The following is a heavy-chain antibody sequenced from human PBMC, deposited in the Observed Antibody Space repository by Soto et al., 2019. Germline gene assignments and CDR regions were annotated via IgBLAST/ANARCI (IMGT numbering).Heavy chain of an antibody. V-gene: IGHV1-69*01. CDR1: GGTFSSYA. CDR3: ASLRDSSGYWLY. CDR2: IIPIFGTA. Sequence: QVQLVQSGAEVKKPGSSVKVSCKASGGTFSSYAISWVRQAPGQGLEWMGGIIPIFGTANYAQKFQGRVTITADEATSTAHMELSNLRSEDTAVYYCASLRDSSGYWLYWGQGTLVTVSS. J-gene: IGHJ4*02. D-gene: IGHD3-22*01.